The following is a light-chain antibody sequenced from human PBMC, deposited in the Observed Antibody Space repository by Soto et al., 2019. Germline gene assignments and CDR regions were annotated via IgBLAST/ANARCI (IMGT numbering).Light chain of an antibody. J-gene: IGLJ1*01. CDR3: QSYDSSLSGYV. Sequence: SVVTQPPPVSGAPGQRVTISCTGSSSNIGAGYDVHWYQQLPGTAPKLLIYGNSNRPSGVPDRFSGSKSGTSASLAITGLQAEDEADYYCQSYDSSLSGYVFGTGTKVTVL. CDR1: SSNIGAGYD. CDR2: GNS. V-gene: IGLV1-40*01.